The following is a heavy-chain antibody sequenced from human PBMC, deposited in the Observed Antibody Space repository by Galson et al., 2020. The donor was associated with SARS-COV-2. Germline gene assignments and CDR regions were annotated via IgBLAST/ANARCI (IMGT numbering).Heavy chain of an antibody. J-gene: IGHJ4*02. CDR3: ARDLAVSDPVDY. Sequence: SLKLYCAFSGFTFSSYGMHWVRQAPGKALEWVAVIWYDGSNKYYADSVKGRFTIYRDNSKNTLYLQMNSRRAEDTAVYYCARDLAVSDPVDYWGQGTLVTVAS. CDR1: GFTFSSYG. CDR2: IWYDGSNK. D-gene: IGHD6-19*01. V-gene: IGHV3-33*08.